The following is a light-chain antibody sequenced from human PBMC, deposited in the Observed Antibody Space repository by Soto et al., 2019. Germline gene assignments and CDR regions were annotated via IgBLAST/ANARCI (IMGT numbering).Light chain of an antibody. CDR1: SSDVGGYNY. J-gene: IGLJ2*01. CDR2: EVS. Sequence: HSALTQPASVSGSPGQSTTISCTGTSSDVGGYNYVSWYQQHPGKAPKLMIYEVSNRPSGVSNRFSGSKSGNTGSLTISWLPAEDGAYYYCSSYTSSSSDVVFGGGTKLSVL. CDR3: SSYTSSSSDVV. V-gene: IGLV2-14*01.